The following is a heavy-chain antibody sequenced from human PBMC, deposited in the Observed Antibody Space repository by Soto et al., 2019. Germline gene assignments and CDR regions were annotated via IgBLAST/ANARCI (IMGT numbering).Heavy chain of an antibody. CDR1: GFSFSTHY. V-gene: IGHV3-48*01. D-gene: IGHD1-1*01. Sequence: EEQLVESGGGLVQPGGSLRLSCAASGFSFSTHYMNWVRQTPGKGLEWVSSINRDSTVIKYADSVKGRFTISRDNARNSLSLQMNRLRAEDTAVYYCLNCDYYVGAGTLVTVSS. CDR3: LNCDYY. J-gene: IGHJ4*02. CDR2: INRDSTVI.